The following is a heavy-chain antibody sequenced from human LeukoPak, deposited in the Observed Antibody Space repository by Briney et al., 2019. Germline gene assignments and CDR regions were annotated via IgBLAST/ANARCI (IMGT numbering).Heavy chain of an antibody. V-gene: IGHV3-7*01. CDR3: AREASSHFT. CDR1: GFTFGNSW. D-gene: IGHD3-3*02. CDR2: IKQDGSEK. J-gene: IGHJ5*02. Sequence: GGSLRLSCAGSGFTFGNSWMNWFRQTPGKGLEWVANIKQDGSEKYVDSVKGRFTISRDIAKTSLYLRMNSLRAEDTAVYYCAREASSHFTWGQGTLVTVSS.